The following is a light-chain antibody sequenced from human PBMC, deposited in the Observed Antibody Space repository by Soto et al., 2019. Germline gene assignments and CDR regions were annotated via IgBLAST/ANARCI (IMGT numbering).Light chain of an antibody. Sequence: DIPMTQSPYSLSASVGDRVTITCRASQSISSYLNWYQQKPGKAPKLLIYAASSLHSGVPSRFSGSGSGTDFTLTISSLQAEDFATYYCQQSYSTPPDTFGQGTKLEIK. V-gene: IGKV1-39*01. CDR2: AAS. CDR3: QQSYSTPPDT. CDR1: QSISSY. J-gene: IGKJ2*01.